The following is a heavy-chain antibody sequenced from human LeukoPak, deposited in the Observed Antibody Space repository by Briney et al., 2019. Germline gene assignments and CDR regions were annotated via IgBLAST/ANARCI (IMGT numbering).Heavy chain of an antibody. J-gene: IGHJ6*03. V-gene: IGHV3-9*01. CDR3: AKDGARAGEDSSGWYDYYYYYMDV. D-gene: IGHD6-19*01. CDR2: ISWNSGSI. CDR1: GFTFDDYA. Sequence: PGGSLRLSCAASGFTFDDYAMHWVRQAPGKGLEWVSGISWNSGSIGYADSVKGRFTISRDNAKNSLYLQMNSLRAEDTALYYCAKDGARAGEDSSGWYDYYYYYMDVWGKGTTVTVSS.